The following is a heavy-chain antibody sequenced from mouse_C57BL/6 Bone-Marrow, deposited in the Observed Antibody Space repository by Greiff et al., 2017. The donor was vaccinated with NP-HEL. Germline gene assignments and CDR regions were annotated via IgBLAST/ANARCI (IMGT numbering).Heavy chain of an antibody. Sequence: EVQLQESGAELVKPGASVKFSCTASGFNINDSYMHWVKQRTEQGLEWIGRIDPEDGETKYAPKFQGKATITADTSSNTAYLQLSSLTSEDTAVYYCARRDGPAWFAYWGQGTLVTVSA. CDR1: GFNINDSY. CDR3: ARRDGPAWFAY. J-gene: IGHJ3*01. V-gene: IGHV14-2*01. CDR2: IDPEDGET. D-gene: IGHD2-3*01.